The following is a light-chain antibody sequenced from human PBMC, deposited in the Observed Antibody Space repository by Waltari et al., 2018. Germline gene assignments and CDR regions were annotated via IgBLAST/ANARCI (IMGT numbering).Light chain of an antibody. J-gene: IGLJ1*01. CDR3: CSYAGDYIYV. V-gene: IGLV2-11*01. CDR2: DVS. Sequence: QSALTQPRSVSGSPGQSVTISCTGTSSDVGGYKFVSWYQQHPGKAPKFMIYDVSKRPSGVPDRFSGSKSGNTASLTISGLQAEDEAEYYCCSYAGDYIYVFGTGTKVTVL. CDR1: SSDVGGYKF.